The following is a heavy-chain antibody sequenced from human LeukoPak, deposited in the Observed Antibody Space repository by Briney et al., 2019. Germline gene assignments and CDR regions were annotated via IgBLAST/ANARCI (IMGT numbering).Heavy chain of an antibody. V-gene: IGHV4-59*01. CDR1: GGSINNLY. CDR2: IFYSGNT. Sequence: KPSETLSLNCSVSGGSINNLYWSWIRQSPGKGLEWIGYIFYSGNTNYNPSLKSRVTISVDTSKNQFSLTLRSVTAADTAVYYCARGGSWFDPWGQGVLVTVSS. CDR3: ARGGSWFDP. J-gene: IGHJ5*02. D-gene: IGHD6-19*01.